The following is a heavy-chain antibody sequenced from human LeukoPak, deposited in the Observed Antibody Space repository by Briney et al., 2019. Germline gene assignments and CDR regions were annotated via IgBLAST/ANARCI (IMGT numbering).Heavy chain of an antibody. J-gene: IGHJ4*02. D-gene: IGHD6-19*01. CDR2: ISYDGSNK. CDR3: AKDRYSSGWYYFDY. CDR1: GFTFSSYG. Sequence: PGGSLRLSCAASGFTFSSYGVHWVRQAPGKGLEWVAVISYDGSNKCYADSVKGRFTISRDNSKNTLYLQMNSLRAEDTAVYCCAKDRYSSGWYYFDYWGQGTLVTVSS. V-gene: IGHV3-30*18.